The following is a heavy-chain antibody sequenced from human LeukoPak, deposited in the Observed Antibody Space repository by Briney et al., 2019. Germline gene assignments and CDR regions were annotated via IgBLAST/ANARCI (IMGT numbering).Heavy chain of an antibody. V-gene: IGHV3-23*01. Sequence: GGSLRLSCAASGFTFSSYSMYWVRQTPRKGLEWVSEIRGDGNTYYADSVKGRFAISRDDYKHTLFLQMHSLRVEDTAIYYCARLVGVRPLDFWGRGTLVTVSS. D-gene: IGHD2-21*01. CDR3: ARLVGVRPLDF. CDR2: IRGDGNT. CDR1: GFTFSSYS. J-gene: IGHJ4*02.